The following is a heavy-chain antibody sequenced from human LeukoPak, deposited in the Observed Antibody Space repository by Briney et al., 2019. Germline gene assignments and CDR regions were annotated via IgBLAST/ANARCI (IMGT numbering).Heavy chain of an antibody. CDR3: ARGNYYMDV. V-gene: IGHV4-34*01. J-gene: IGHJ6*03. CDR2: INHSGST. CDR1: GGSFSGYY. Sequence: SETLSLTCAVYGGSFSGYYWSWIRQPPGKGLEWIGEINHSGSTNYNPSLKSRVTISVDTSKNQFSLKVNSVTAADTAVYYCARGNYYMDVWGKGTTVTISS.